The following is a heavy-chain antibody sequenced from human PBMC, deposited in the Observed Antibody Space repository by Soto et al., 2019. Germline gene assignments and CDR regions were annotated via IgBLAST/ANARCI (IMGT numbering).Heavy chain of an antibody. Sequence: SGPTLVNPTQTLTLTCTFSGFSLSTSGVGVGWIRQPPGKALEWLALIYWNDDKRYSPSLKSRLTITKDTSKNQVVLTMTNMDPVDTATYYCAPQGVLWFGELLYGWFDPWGQGTLVTVSS. CDR2: IYWNDDK. D-gene: IGHD3-10*01. J-gene: IGHJ5*02. V-gene: IGHV2-5*01. CDR3: APQGVLWFGELLYGWFDP. CDR1: GFSLSTSGVG.